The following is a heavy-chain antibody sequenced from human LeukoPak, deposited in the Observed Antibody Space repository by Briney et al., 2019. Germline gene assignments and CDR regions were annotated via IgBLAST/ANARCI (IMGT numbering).Heavy chain of an antibody. Sequence: SETLSLTCTVSGGSISSGGYYWSWIRQPPGKGLEWIGYIYHSGSTYYNPSLKSRVTISVDRSKNQFSLKLSSVTAADTAVYYCARDKGDIVVVPAANRPLVAFDIWGQGTMVTVSS. V-gene: IGHV4-30-2*01. CDR1: GGSISSGGYY. D-gene: IGHD2-2*01. J-gene: IGHJ3*02. CDR3: ARDKGDIVVVPAANRPLVAFDI. CDR2: IYHSGST.